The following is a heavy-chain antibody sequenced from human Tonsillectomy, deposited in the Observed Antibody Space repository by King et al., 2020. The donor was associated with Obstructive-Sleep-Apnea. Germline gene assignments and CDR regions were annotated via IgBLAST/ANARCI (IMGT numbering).Heavy chain of an antibody. D-gene: IGHD1-26*01. J-gene: IGHJ4*02. CDR3: TREAPRGSYLDY. V-gene: IGHV3-30-3*01. Sequence: QVQLVESGGGVVQPGRSLRLSCAASGFNFNSYAMHWVRQAPGKGLEWVTFTSYDGSNKYYADSVKGRFTISRDNSKSTLYLQMNSLRAEDTAVYYCTREAPRGSYLDYWGQGTLVTVSS. CDR1: GFNFNSYA. CDR2: TSYDGSNK.